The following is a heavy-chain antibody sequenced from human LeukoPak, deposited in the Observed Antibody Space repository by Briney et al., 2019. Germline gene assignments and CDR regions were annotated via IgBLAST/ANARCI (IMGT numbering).Heavy chain of an antibody. V-gene: IGHV3-30*18. Sequence: PGRSLRLSCAASGFTFSSYGMHWVRQAPGKGLEWVAVISYDGSNKYYADSVKGRFTISRDNSKNTLYLQMNSLRAEGTAVYYCAKDMGSWGQGTLVTVSS. D-gene: IGHD3-10*01. CDR1: GFTFSSYG. J-gene: IGHJ4*02. CDR3: AKDMGS. CDR2: ISYDGSNK.